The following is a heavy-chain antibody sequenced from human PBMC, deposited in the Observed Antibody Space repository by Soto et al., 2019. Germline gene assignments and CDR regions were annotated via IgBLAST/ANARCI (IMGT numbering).Heavy chain of an antibody. CDR3: ARGVSRGIGYYYYGMDV. CDR2: INPNSGGT. V-gene: IGHV1-2*04. Sequence: ASVTVSCKASGYTFTGYYMHWVRQAPGQGLEWMGWINPNSGGTNYAQKFQGWVTMTRDTSISTAYMELSRLRSDDTAVYYCARGVSRGIGYYYYGMDVWGQGTTVTVSS. J-gene: IGHJ6*02. D-gene: IGHD3-16*01. CDR1: GYTFTGYY.